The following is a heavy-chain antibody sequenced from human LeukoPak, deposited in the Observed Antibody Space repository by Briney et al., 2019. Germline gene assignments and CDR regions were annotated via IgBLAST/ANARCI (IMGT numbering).Heavy chain of an antibody. D-gene: IGHD3-10*01. CDR3: ARNRYYYGSGSYGVPNWFDP. J-gene: IGHJ5*02. CDR2: IYYSGST. Sequence: SETLSLTCAVYGGSFSGYYWGWIRQPPGKGLEWIGSIYYSGSTYYSPSLKSRVTISVDTSKNQFSLKLSSVTAADTAVYYCARNRYYYGSGSYGVPNWFDPWGQGTLVTVSS. V-gene: IGHV4-39*01. CDR1: GGSFSGYY.